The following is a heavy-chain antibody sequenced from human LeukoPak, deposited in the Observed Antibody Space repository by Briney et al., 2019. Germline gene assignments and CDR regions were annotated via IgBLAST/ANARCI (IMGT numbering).Heavy chain of an antibody. V-gene: IGHV4-39*07. J-gene: IGHJ5*02. CDR2: IYYSGST. Sequence: PSETLSLTCTVSGGSISSSSYYWGWIRQPPGKGLEWVGSIYYSGSTYYNPSLKSRVTISVDTSKNQFSLKLSSVTAADTAVYYCARAPSNSGYNWFDPWGQGTLVTVSS. CDR1: GGSISSSSYY. CDR3: ARAPSNSGYNWFDP. D-gene: IGHD2-2*03.